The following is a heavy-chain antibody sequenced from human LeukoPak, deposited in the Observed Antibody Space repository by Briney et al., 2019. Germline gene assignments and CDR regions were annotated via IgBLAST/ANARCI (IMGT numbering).Heavy chain of an antibody. CDR3: ARGYYDFWSGYRYYFDY. CDR1: GGSISSYY. D-gene: IGHD3-3*01. J-gene: IGHJ4*02. Sequence: SETLSLTCTVSGGSISSYYWSWIRQPPGKGLEWIGYIYYSGSTNYNPSLKSRVTISVDTSKNQFSLKLSSVTAADTAVYYCARGYYDFWSGYRYYFDYWGQGTLVTVSS. CDR2: IYYSGST. V-gene: IGHV4-59*01.